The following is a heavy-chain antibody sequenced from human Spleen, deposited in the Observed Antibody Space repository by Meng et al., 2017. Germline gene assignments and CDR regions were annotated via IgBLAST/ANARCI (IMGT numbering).Heavy chain of an antibody. CDR3: AGVDVDTGMPS. CDR2: IFYTGTT. Sequence: QVQLQESGPGLVRPSETLSLTCAVSGGSILNSNWWSWVRQFPGKGLEWIGDIFYTGTTNYNPSLKRRVTISVDKSKHRFSLILTSVTAADTATYYCAGVDVDTGMPSWGQGTLVTVSS. CDR1: GGSILNSNW. D-gene: IGHD5-18*01. J-gene: IGHJ5*02. V-gene: IGHV4-4*02.